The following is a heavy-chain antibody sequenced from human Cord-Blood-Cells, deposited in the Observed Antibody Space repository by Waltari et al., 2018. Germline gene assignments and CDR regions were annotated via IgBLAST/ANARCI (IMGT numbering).Heavy chain of an antibody. V-gene: IGHV1-24*01. J-gene: IGHJ4*02. D-gene: IGHD3-10*01. Sequence: QVQLVPSGAEVKKPRASVQGSCKVSGYTLTELSMHWVRQAPGTGLESMGGFDPEDGETIYAQKFEGRGTMTEEISPDTASMALRSLRSEDTDVYYCATDINMTYYDGTGSYANLDCWGQGTLVTVSS. CDR2: FDPEDGET. CDR3: ATDINMTYYDGTGSYANLDC. CDR1: GYTLTELS.